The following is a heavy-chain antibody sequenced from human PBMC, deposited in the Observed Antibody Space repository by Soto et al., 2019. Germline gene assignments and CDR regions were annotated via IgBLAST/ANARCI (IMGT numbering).Heavy chain of an antibody. CDR2: VNMDGSTT. D-gene: IGHD6-19*01. CDR3: ARGPKGQWLVDY. V-gene: IGHV3-74*01. Sequence: EVQLVESGGGLVQPGGSLRLSCEASGFTFSTYWLHWVRQAPGKGLVWVSRVNMDGSTTTYAYSVKGRFTISRDNAKNTVYLQMNSLRDEDTAVYYCARGPKGQWLVDYWGQGTLVTVSS. J-gene: IGHJ4*02. CDR1: GFTFSTYW.